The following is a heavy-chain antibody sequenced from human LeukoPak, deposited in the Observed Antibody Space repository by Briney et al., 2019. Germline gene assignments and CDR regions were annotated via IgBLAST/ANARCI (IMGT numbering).Heavy chain of an antibody. J-gene: IGHJ4*02. CDR3: ATDGAYSSSSPAFDY. CDR1: GYTLTELS. Sequence: ASVKVSCKVSGYTLTELSMHWVRQAPGKGLEWMGGFDPEDGETIYAQKLQGRVTMTTDTSTSTAYMELSSLRSEDTAVYYCATDGAYSSSSPAFDYWGQGTLVTVSS. V-gene: IGHV1-24*01. D-gene: IGHD6-13*01. CDR2: FDPEDGET.